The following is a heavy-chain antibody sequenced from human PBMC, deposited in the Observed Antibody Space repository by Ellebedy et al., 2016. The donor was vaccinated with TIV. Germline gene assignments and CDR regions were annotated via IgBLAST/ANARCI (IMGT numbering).Heavy chain of an antibody. CDR1: GFSFSSYW. CDR3: ATDVSNGDYIPPKQAFDM. CDR2: INQDGIEK. D-gene: IGHD4-17*01. J-gene: IGHJ3*02. V-gene: IGHV3-7*01. Sequence: GESLKISCAASGFSFSSYWMTWVRQAPGKGLEWVANINQDGIEKYYVDSVKGRFTISRDNAKNSLDLQMTTLRAEDTAIYYCATDVSNGDYIPPKQAFDMWGQGTVVTVSS.